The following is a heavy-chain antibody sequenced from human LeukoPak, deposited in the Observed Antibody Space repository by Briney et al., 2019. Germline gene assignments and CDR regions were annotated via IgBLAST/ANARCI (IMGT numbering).Heavy chain of an antibody. V-gene: IGHV1-2*02. CDR3: ARVSCSSTSCSKNDY. J-gene: IGHJ4*02. CDR2: INPNSGGT. Sequence: ASVKVSCKASGYTFTGYYMHWGRQAPGQGLEWMGWINPNSGGTNYAQKFQGRVTMTRDTSISTAYMELSRLRSDDTAVYYCARVSCSSTSCSKNDYWGQGTLVTVSS. CDR1: GYTFTGYY. D-gene: IGHD2-2*01.